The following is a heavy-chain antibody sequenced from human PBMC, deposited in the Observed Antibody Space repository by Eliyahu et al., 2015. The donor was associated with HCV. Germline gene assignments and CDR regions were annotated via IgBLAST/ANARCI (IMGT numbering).Heavy chain of an antibody. J-gene: IGHJ5*02. CDR2: IYYSGST. CDR1: GGSIXSGGYY. V-gene: IGHV4-31*03. CDR3: ARGYCSGGSCYGWFDP. D-gene: IGHD2-15*01. Sequence: QVQLQESGPGLVKPSQTLSLTCXVSGGSIXSGGYYWSWIRQHPGKGLEWIGYIYYSGSTYYNPSLKSRVTISVDTSKNQFSLKLSSVTAADTAVYYCARGYCSGGSCYGWFDPWGQGTLVTVSS.